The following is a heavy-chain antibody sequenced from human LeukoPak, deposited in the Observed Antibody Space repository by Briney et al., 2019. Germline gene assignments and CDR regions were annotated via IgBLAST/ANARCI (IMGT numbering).Heavy chain of an antibody. Sequence: SGTLSLTCAVSGGSISSSNWWSWVRQPPGKGLEWIGEIYHSGSTNYNPSLKSRVTISVDTSKNQFSLKLSSVTAADTAVYYCARSNYYDSSGTSNDAFDIWGQGTMVTVSS. D-gene: IGHD3-22*01. CDR3: ARSNYYDSSGTSNDAFDI. V-gene: IGHV4-4*02. J-gene: IGHJ3*02. CDR2: IYHSGST. CDR1: GGSISSSNW.